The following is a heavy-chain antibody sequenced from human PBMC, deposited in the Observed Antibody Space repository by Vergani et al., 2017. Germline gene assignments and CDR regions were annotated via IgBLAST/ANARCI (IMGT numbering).Heavy chain of an antibody. CDR1: GGSVRTSIGYY. D-gene: IGHD3-16*02. CDR3: ARDKENDYVWGSYRYFDP. Sequence: QVQLQESGPGLVKPSQTLSLSCTVSGGSVRTSIGYYWTWIRQPAGKTLEWIGEIFSSGTTNYNPSFKSRVTISVDTSKNQFSLKLSSVTAADTAVYYCARDKENDYVWGSYRYFDPWGQGTLVTVSS. V-gene: IGHV4-61*10. J-gene: IGHJ5*02. CDR2: IFSSGTT.